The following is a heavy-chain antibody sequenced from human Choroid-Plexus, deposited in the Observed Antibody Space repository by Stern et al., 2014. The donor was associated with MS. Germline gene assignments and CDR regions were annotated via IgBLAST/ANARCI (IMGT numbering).Heavy chain of an antibody. D-gene: IGHD2-2*01. Sequence: VQLVQSGGGVVQPGRSLRLSCEASGFIFSRHGMHWVRQAPGKGLEWVAGLSSDGSNKNYADSVKGRFTISRDNSKNTVYLQIQNLRTEDTAVYYCAKPACSSPSCYYFDFWGQGTLVVVSS. CDR3: AKPACSSPSCYYFDF. CDR2: LSSDGSNK. CDR1: GFIFSRHG. V-gene: IGHV3-30*18. J-gene: IGHJ4*02.